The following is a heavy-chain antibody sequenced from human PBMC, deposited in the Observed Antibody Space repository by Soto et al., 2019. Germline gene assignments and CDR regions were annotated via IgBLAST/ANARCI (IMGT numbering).Heavy chain of an antibody. V-gene: IGHV1-69*08. CDR2: ITPILGLA. CDR3: ARDPADGDYAGDFDY. J-gene: IGHJ4*02. CDR1: GGTFSTYN. D-gene: IGHD4-17*01. Sequence: QVQLVQSGAEVKKPGSSVKVSCKASGGTFSTYNFSWVRQAPGQGFEWMGRITPILGLAHYAQQFQDRVTITADKFTSTAYMELSSLRSEDTAVYYCARDPADGDYAGDFDYWGQGTLVTVSS.